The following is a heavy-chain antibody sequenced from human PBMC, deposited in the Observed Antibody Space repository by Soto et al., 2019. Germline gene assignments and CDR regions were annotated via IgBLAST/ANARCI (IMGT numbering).Heavy chain of an antibody. CDR3: ARGDTYCSSTSCYPDY. CDR1: GYTFTSYY. CDR2: INPSGGST. D-gene: IGHD2-2*01. J-gene: IGHJ4*02. V-gene: IGHV1-46*03. Sequence: ASVKVSCKVSGYTFTSYYMHWVRQAPGQGLEWMGIINPSGGSTSYAQKFQGRVTMTRDTSTSTVYMELSSLRSEDTAVYYCARGDTYCSSTSCYPDYWGQGTLVTVSS.